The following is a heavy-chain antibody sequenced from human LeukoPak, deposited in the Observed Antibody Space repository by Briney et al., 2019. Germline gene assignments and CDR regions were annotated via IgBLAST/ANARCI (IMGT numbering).Heavy chain of an antibody. V-gene: IGHV1-2*02. D-gene: IGHD5-24*01. CDR3: ARSRRVEMATYDY. CDR2: INPNSGGT. Sequence: ASVTVSCKASGYTFTGYYMHWVRQAPGQGLGWMGWINPNSGGTNYAQKFQGRVTMTRDTSISTAYMELSRLRSDDTAVYYCARSRRVEMATYDYWGQGTLVTVSS. J-gene: IGHJ4*02. CDR1: GYTFTGYY.